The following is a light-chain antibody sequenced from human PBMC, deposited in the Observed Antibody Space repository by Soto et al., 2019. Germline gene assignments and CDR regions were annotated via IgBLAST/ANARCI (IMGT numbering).Light chain of an antibody. J-gene: IGKJ2*01. CDR1: QSITNC. CDR2: DAS. V-gene: IGKV1-5*03. Sequence: DIQMTQSPSTLSASVGDRVTITCRASQSITNCLAWYQQKPGKAPKLLIFDASSLRSGVPSRFSGSGSGKEFTLTISSLQPEDFATYYCQQHNPYSPYTFGQGTKMEIK. CDR3: QQHNPYSPYT.